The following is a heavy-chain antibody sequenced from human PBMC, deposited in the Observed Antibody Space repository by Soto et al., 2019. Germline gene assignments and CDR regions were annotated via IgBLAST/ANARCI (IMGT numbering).Heavy chain of an antibody. J-gene: IGHJ3*01. CDR2: LYSSGST. V-gene: IGHV4-4*07. Sequence: SETLSLTCTVSGDSISTYHWSWIRQPAGKGLEWIGRLYSSGSTNYNPSLKSRVSMSLDTSKNQFSLRLSSVTAADTAVYYCARETNDILTDYDHLSAFDVWGQGTMVTV. D-gene: IGHD3-9*01. CDR1: GDSISTYH. CDR3: ARETNDILTDYDHLSAFDV.